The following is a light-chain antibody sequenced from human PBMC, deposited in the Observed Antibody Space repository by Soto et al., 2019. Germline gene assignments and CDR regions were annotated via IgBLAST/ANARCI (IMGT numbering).Light chain of an antibody. CDR1: QKVSPW. CDR3: QQYNSYWGT. J-gene: IGKJ1*01. CDR2: DVS. Sequence: DIRMTQSPSTLSASVGDSVTITCRASQKVSPWLAWYQQKPGKAPNLLIYDVSILKRGVPSSFSGSGSGTEFTITISSLQPDDFATYYCQQYNSYWGTFGQGTKVAI. V-gene: IGKV1-5*01.